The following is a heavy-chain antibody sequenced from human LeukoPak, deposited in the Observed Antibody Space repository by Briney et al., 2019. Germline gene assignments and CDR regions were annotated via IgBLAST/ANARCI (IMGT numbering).Heavy chain of an antibody. CDR2: NSDSGGST. Sequence: PGGSLRLTCAASGFTFSSYAMSWVRQAPGKGLEWVSANSDSGGSTYYADSVKGRFTISRDNSKNTLYLQMNSLRAEDTAVYYRAKVAVVARFLEWLFFFDYWGQGTLVTVSS. CDR3: AKVAVVARFLEWLFFFDY. D-gene: IGHD3-3*01. V-gene: IGHV3-23*01. CDR1: GFTFSSYA. J-gene: IGHJ4*02.